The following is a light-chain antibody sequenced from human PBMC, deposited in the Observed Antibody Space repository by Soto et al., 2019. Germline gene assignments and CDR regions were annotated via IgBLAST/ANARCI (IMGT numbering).Light chain of an antibody. CDR3: SSYTSSGTPSWV. CDR1: SSDVGGYNY. J-gene: IGLJ3*02. CDR2: DVS. Sequence: QSALTQPASVSGSPGQSITISCTGTSSDVGGYNYVSWYQQHPGKAPKLMIYDVSNRPSGVSNRFSGSKSGNTASLTISGLQAEDEADYYCSSYTSSGTPSWVFGGGTQLTVL. V-gene: IGLV2-14*01.